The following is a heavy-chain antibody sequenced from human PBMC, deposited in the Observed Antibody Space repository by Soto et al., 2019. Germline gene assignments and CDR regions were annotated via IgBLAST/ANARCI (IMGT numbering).Heavy chain of an antibody. CDR2: IYYSGST. CDR1: GGSISSYY. D-gene: IGHD6-13*01. J-gene: IGHJ5*02. Sequence: SETLSLTCTVSGGSISSYYWSWIQQPPGKGLEWIGYIYYSGSTNYNPSLKSRVTISVDTSKNQFSLKLSSVTAADTAVYYCARELAAAGWGTENWFDPWGQGTLVTVSS. CDR3: ARELAAAGWGTENWFDP. V-gene: IGHV4-59*01.